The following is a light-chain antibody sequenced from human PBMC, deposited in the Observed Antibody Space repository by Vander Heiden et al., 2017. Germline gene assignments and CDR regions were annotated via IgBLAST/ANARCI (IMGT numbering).Light chain of an antibody. V-gene: IGKV1-39*01. Sequence: LQSGVRSRFSGSGSGAEFTLTISSLQPEDFAAYYYQQNCSTPRTFGQGTKVEIK. J-gene: IGKJ1*01. CDR3: QQNCSTPRT.